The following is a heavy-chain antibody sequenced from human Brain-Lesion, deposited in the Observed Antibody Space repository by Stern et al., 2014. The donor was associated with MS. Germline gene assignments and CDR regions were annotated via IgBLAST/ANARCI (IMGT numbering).Heavy chain of an antibody. V-gene: IGHV4-31*03. J-gene: IGHJ5*02. CDR1: GGSISSGGFY. D-gene: IGHD2-8*01. Sequence: VQLEESGPGLVKPSQTLSLTCTVSGGSISSGGFYWSWIRPHPGQGLEWIGYMHYSGSNYYNSGLQRRVTISRDTSKNQFSLNLNSVTAADTAVYYCARVGVYVQTGWFDPWGQGALVTVSS. CDR2: MHYSGSN. CDR3: ARVGVYVQTGWFDP.